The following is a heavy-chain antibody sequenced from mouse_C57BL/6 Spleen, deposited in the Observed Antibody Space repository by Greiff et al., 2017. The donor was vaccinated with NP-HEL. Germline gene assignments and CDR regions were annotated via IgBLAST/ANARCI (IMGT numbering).Heavy chain of an antibody. CDR3: AREGGNYGYAMDY. D-gene: IGHD2-1*01. CDR2: IYPRSGNT. CDR1: GYTFTSYG. J-gene: IGHJ4*01. V-gene: IGHV1-81*01. Sequence: QVQLKQSGAELARPGASVKLSCKASGYTFTSYGISWVKQRTGQGLEWIGEIYPRSGNTYYNEKFKGKATLTADKSSSTAYMELRSLTSEDSAVYFCAREGGNYGYAMDYWGQGTSVTVSS.